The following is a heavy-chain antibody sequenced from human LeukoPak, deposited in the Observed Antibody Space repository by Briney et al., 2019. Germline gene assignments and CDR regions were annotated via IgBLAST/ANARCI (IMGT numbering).Heavy chain of an antibody. J-gene: IGHJ4*02. Sequence: SSETLSLTCSVSGDSISIYYWGWIRQPPGKGLEWIGYIDHTGSTNYNPSLNSRVTISVDTSKNQFSLKLSSVTAADTAVYYCARETGDYDILTGYYHYFDYWGQGTLVTVSS. CDR2: IDHTGST. CDR3: ARETGDYDILTGYYHYFDY. CDR1: GDSISIYY. D-gene: IGHD3-9*01. V-gene: IGHV4-59*01.